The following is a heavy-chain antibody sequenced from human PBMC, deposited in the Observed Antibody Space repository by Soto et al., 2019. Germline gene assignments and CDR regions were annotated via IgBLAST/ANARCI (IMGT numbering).Heavy chain of an antibody. J-gene: IGHJ5*02. V-gene: IGHV4-31*03. CDR3: ASGLGDHLVVAFDP. CDR1: GGSISSGCYY. D-gene: IGHD2-15*01. CDR2: IYYSGST. Sequence: PSETLSLTCTVSGGSISSGCYYWSWIRQHPGKGLEWIGYIYYSGSTYYNPSLKSRVTISVDTSKNQFSLKLSSVTAADTAVYYCASGLGDHLVVAFDPWGQGILVAVSS.